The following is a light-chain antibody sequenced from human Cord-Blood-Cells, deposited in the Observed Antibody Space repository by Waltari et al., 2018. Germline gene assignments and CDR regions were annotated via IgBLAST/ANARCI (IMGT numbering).Light chain of an antibody. Sequence: DIQMTQSPSSLSASVGDRVTITCRASQSISSYLNWYQQKPGKAPKLLIYAAASLQSGVPARFSGSGSGTDFTLTSSSLQPEDFATYYYQQSYSTPPLTFGGGTKVEIK. CDR3: QQSYSTPPLT. J-gene: IGKJ4*02. V-gene: IGKV1-39*01. CDR2: AAA. CDR1: QSISSY.